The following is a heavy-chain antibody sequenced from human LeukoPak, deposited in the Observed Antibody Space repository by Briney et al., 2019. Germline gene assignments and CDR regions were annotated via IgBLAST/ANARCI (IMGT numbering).Heavy chain of an antibody. V-gene: IGHV1-2*02. Sequence: ASVKVSCKASGYTFTDYYMHWVRQAPGQGLDWLGRIKPSDGTTTYAQKFQGRVTMTRDTSISTAYMELSRLRSDETAVYYCARTYYYGSGSYSEGAFNIWGQGTMVTVSS. J-gene: IGHJ3*02. D-gene: IGHD3-10*01. CDR2: IKPSDGTT. CDR3: ARTYYYGSGSYSEGAFNI. CDR1: GYTFTDYY.